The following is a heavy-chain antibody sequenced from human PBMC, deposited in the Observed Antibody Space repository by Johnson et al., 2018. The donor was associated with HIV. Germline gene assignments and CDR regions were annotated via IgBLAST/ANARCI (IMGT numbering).Heavy chain of an antibody. Sequence: LVTSGAGVVQPGRSLRLSCAASGFTFIIYAMHWVRQAPGKGLERVAVISYDGSNQYYAYAVKGRFNISRDNSQNTLYVQMNSLRVEDTAVYYCARGGHCGGDCAGAKQALDIWGQGTRVTVSS. D-gene: IGHD2-21*01. CDR1: GFTFIIYA. J-gene: IGHJ3*02. CDR2: ISYDGSNQ. CDR3: ARGGHCGGDCAGAKQALDI. V-gene: IGHV3-30-3*01.